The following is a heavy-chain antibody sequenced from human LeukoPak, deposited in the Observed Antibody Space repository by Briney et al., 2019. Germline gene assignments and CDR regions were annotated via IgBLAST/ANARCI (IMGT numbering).Heavy chain of an antibody. Sequence: SQTLSLTCTVSGGSISSYYWSWIRQPPGKGLEWIGYIYYSGSTNYNPPLKSRVTISVDTSKNQFSLKLSSVTAADTAVYFCARDPRNWPYWYFDLWGRGTLVTVSS. CDR2: IYYSGST. CDR1: GGSISSYY. D-gene: IGHD1-1*01. J-gene: IGHJ2*01. CDR3: ARDPRNWPYWYFDL. V-gene: IGHV4-59*01.